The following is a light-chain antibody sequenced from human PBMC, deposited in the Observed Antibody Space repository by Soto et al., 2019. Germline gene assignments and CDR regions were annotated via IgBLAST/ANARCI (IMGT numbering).Light chain of an antibody. CDR1: PSVSNS. J-gene: IGKJ4*01. CDR3: QHRNNWPPVT. Sequence: ESVLTQSPATLSLSPGERATLSCRASPSVSNSLAWYQHKPGQAPRLLIYDASNRATGVPTRLSGSGSGTDFTLTISSLVPEDFAVYYGQHRNNWPPVTFGGGTRVEIK. CDR2: DAS. V-gene: IGKV3-11*01.